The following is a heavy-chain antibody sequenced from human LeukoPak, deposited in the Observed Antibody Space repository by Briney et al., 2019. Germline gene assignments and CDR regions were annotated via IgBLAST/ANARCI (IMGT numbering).Heavy chain of an antibody. V-gene: IGHV1-2*06. J-gene: IGHJ4*02. Sequence: ASVKVSCKASGYTFTGYYMHWVRQAPGQGLEWMGRINPNSGGTNYAQKFQGRVTMTRDTSISTAYMELSRLRSDDTAVYYCARYLRGDGYNADYWGQGTLVTVSS. CDR3: ARYLRGDGYNADY. CDR2: INPNSGGT. D-gene: IGHD5-24*01. CDR1: GYTFTGYY.